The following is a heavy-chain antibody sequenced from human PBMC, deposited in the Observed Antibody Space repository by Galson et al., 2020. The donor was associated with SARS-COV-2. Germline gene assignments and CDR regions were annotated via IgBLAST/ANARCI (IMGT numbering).Heavy chain of an antibody. CDR1: GFTFSSYW. V-gene: IGHV3-74*01. J-gene: IGHJ4*02. D-gene: IGHD3-16*01. CDR3: ARGDMRNDYFDY. CDR2: IYSEGSST. Sequence: GGSLRLSCAASGFTFSSYWMHWVRQAPGKGLVWVSRIYSEGSSTDYADSVKGRFTISGDNAKNTLYLQMNSLRAEDTAVYYCARGDMRNDYFDYWGQGTLVTDSS.